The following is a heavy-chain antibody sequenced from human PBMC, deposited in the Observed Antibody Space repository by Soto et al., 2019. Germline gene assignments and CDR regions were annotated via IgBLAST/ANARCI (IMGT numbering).Heavy chain of an antibody. J-gene: IGHJ4*02. CDR1: GFTFSDYY. V-gene: IGHV3-11*05. CDR2: ISGGSSYT. Sequence: QVQLVESGGGLVKPGGSLRLSCAASGFTFSDYYMSWIRQAPGKGLEWVSYISGGSSYTNYADSVKGRFTISRDNAKNSLYLQMNSLRAEYTAVYYCATGCMATFDYWGQGTLVTVSS. CDR3: ATGCMATFDY. D-gene: IGHD5-12*01.